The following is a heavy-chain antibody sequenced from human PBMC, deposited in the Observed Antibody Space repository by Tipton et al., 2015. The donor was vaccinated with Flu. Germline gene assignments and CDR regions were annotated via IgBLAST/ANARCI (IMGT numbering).Heavy chain of an antibody. CDR3: ARGPLPDSNWYNGMDV. J-gene: IGHJ6*02. V-gene: IGHV3-13*01. D-gene: IGHD6-13*01. CDR2: ISSAGDT. Sequence: SLRLSCAASGFTFSTYWMSWVRQVPGEGLEWVSGISSAGDTYYLDSVKGRFTISRENGKNSLYLQMNSLGAGDTALYFCARGPLPDSNWYNGMDVWGQGTTVTVSS. CDR1: GFTFSTYW.